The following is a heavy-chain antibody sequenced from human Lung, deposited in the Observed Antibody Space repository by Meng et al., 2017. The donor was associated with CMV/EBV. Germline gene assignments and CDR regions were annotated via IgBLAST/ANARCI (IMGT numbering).Heavy chain of an antibody. Sequence: SXTXSLXCSVFGPPITTYYWSWVRQAPGKGLEWIGYIYYSGATNYNPSPKSRLTISMDTSKNQFSLELRSVTAADTAIYYCARDRAAVGYYYYAMDALGQGXTVTVSS. CDR3: ARDRAAVGYYYYAMDA. J-gene: IGHJ6*02. D-gene: IGHD2-15*01. CDR2: IYYSGAT. CDR1: GPPITTYY. V-gene: IGHV4-59*01.